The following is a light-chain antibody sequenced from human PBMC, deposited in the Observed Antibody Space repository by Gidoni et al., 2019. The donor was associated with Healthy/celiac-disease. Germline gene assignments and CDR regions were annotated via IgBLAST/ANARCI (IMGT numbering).Light chain of an antibody. CDR3: QRRRRT. CDR2: NAS. J-gene: IGKJ3*01. V-gene: IGKV3-11*01. CDR1: QSVSSY. Sequence: TLSCRTSQSVSSYLAWYQQKPGQAPRLLIYNASTGATGIPARFSGSGSGTHFTLTISSLEPEAFAVYYCQRRRRTFGPGTKVEIK.